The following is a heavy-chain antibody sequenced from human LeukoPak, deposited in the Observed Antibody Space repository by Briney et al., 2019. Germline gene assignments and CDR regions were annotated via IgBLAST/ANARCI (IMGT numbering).Heavy chain of an antibody. CDR3: ARENAIRCDF. J-gene: IGHJ4*02. V-gene: IGHV3-23*01. CDR2: ISGFGVST. CDR1: GFTLYSYT. Sequence: GGSLRLSCAASGFTLYSYTMSWVRQAPGKGLEWVSAISGFGVSTYYADSVKGRFTISRDNSKSTLYLQMNSLRAEDTAVYYCARENAIRCDFWGQGTLVTVSS.